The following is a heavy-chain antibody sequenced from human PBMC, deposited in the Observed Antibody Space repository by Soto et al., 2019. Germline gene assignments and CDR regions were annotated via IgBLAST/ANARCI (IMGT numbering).Heavy chain of an antibody. CDR2: INHSGST. D-gene: IGHD6-13*01. CDR3: ARLYPPLRGSSWLDY. Sequence: PSETLSLTCAVYGGSFSGYYWSWIRQPPGKGLEWIGEINHSGSTNYNPSLKSRVTISADTSKNQFSLKLSSVTAADTAVYYCARLYPPLRGSSWLDYWGQGTLVTVSS. CDR1: GGSFSGYY. J-gene: IGHJ4*02. V-gene: IGHV4-34*01.